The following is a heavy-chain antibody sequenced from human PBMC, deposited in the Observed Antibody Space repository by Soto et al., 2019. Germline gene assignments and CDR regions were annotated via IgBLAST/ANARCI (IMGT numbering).Heavy chain of an antibody. CDR3: ARGFREMATITGWFAP. CDR2: IYHSGST. V-gene: IGHV4-30-2*01. Sequence: PSETLSLTCAVSGGSISSGGYSWSWIRQPPGKGLEWIGYIYHSGSTYYNPSLKSRVTISVDRSKNQFSLKLSSVTAADTAVYYCARGFREMATITGWFAPWGQGTLVTVSS. CDR1: GGSISSGGYS. J-gene: IGHJ5*02. D-gene: IGHD5-12*01.